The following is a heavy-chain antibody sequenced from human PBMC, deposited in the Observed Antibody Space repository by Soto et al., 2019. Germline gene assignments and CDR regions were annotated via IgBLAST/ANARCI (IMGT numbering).Heavy chain of an antibody. CDR1: GFIVRTTY. J-gene: IGHJ4*02. V-gene: IGHV3-53*01. D-gene: IGHD3-22*01. CDR3: ARGNDSSGYYLDY. Sequence: VGSLRLSGAASGFIVRTTYMSWVRQAPGKGLEWVSVIYSGGGTYYADSVKGRFTISKDNSKNTLYLQMNSLRAEDTAVYYCARGNDSSGYYLDYWGQGTLVTVSS. CDR2: IYSGGGT.